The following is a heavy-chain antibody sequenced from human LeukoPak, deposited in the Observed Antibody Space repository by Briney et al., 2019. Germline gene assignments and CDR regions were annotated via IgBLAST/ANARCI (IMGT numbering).Heavy chain of an antibody. CDR2: ISSNGGST. CDR1: GFTFSSYA. D-gene: IGHD2-15*01. CDR3: ARDPICGGGSCYGLYDY. Sequence: GGSLRLSCAASGFTFSSYAMHWVRQAPGKGLEYVSAISSNGGSTYYANSVKGRFTISRDNSKNTLYLQMGSLRAEDMAVYYCARDPICGGGSCYGLYDYWGQGTLVTVSS. V-gene: IGHV3-64*01. J-gene: IGHJ4*02.